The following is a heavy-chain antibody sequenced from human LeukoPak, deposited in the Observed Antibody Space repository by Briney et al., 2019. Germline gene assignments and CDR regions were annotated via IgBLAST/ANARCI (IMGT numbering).Heavy chain of an antibody. CDR2: IKEDGSEK. CDR3: ALNPDYYGSGSFDY. V-gene: IGHV3-7*01. J-gene: IGHJ4*02. CDR1: GFTFSNYG. Sequence: GGSLRLSCAASGFTFSNYGMHWVRQAPGKGLEWVADIKEDGSEKYYVDSVKGRFTISRDNAKNSLYLQMNSLRAEDTAVYYCALNPDYYGSGSFDYWGQGTLVTVSS. D-gene: IGHD3-10*01.